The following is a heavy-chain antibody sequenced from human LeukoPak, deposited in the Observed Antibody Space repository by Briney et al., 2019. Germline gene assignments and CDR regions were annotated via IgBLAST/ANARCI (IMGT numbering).Heavy chain of an antibody. CDR1: GYTFTGYY. CDR2: INPNSGGT. Sequence: ASVKVSCKASGYTFTGYYMHWVRQAPGQGLEWMGWINPNSGGTNYAQKFQGWVTMTRDTSISTAYMELSRLRSDDTAVYYCARAWGYSSSWHFDYWGQGTLVTVSS. V-gene: IGHV1-2*04. J-gene: IGHJ4*02. CDR3: ARAWGYSSSWHFDY. D-gene: IGHD6-13*01.